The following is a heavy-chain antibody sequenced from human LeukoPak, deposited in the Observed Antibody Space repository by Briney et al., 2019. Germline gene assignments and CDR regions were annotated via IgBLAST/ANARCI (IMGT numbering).Heavy chain of an antibody. CDR1: GFTFSSYW. CDR3: ARADFWSGYRMDHFDY. Sequence: GGSLRLSCAASGFTFSSYWMSWVRQAPGKGLEWVANIKQDGSEKYYVDSVKGRFTISGDNAKNSLYLQMNSLRAEDTAVYYCARADFWSGYRMDHFDYWGQGTLVTVSS. CDR2: IKQDGSEK. V-gene: IGHV3-7*01. J-gene: IGHJ4*02. D-gene: IGHD3-3*01.